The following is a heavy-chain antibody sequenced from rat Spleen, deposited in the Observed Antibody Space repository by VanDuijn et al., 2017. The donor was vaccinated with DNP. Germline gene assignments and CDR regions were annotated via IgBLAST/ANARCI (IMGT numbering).Heavy chain of an antibody. D-gene: IGHD1-7*01. CDR3: ARDDYENWLVY. Sequence: EVQLVESGGGLVQPGRSLKLSCAASGFTFSDYYMAWVRQAPTKGLEWVASINTDGGTTYYPDSVKGRFTISRDNAEKTVYLQMNSLRSEDTATYYCARDDYENWLVYWGQGTLVSVSS. CDR1: GFTFSDYY. V-gene: IGHV5-25*01. CDR2: INTDGGTT. J-gene: IGHJ3*01.